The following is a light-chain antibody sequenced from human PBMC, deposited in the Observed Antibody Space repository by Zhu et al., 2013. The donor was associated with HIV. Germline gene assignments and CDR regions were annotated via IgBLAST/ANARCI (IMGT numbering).Light chain of an antibody. Sequence: EIVLTQSPGTVSLSPGERATLSCRASQTVNRGYLAWYQQKPGQPPRLLIYGASNRATGIPDRFSGSGSGTLFTLTITRLEPEDFAVYYCQQYGNSPPYTFGQGTKLEI. CDR3: QQYGNSPPYT. CDR1: QTVNRGY. CDR2: GAS. J-gene: IGKJ2*01. V-gene: IGKV3-20*01.